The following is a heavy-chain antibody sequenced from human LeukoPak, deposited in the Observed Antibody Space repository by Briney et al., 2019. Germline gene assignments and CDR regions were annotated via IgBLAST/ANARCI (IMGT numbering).Heavy chain of an antibody. D-gene: IGHD6-19*01. CDR2: IKEGGEDT. Sequence: GGSLRLSCAAAGFTFSIIGMSWVRQAPGKGLEWVSTIKEGGEDTYYANSMKGRLTVSRDNPRNTLYLQMNSLRVEDTAVYYCAKSGWLDNLGQGTLVTVSS. J-gene: IGHJ4*02. CDR3: AKSGWLDN. CDR1: GFTFSIIG. V-gene: IGHV3-23*01.